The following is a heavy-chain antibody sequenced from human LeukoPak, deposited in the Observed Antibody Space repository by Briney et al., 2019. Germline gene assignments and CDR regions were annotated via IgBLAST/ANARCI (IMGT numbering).Heavy chain of an antibody. CDR2: INPSGGST. D-gene: IGHD5-24*01. V-gene: IGHV1-46*01. CDR1: GGTFSSYA. CDR3: AREEMATIHAFDI. Sequence: ASVKVSCKASGGTFSSYAISWVRQAPGQGLEWMGIINPSGGSTSYAQKFQGRVTMTRDTSTSTVYMELSSLRSEDTAVYYCAREEMATIHAFDIWGQGTMVTVSS. J-gene: IGHJ3*02.